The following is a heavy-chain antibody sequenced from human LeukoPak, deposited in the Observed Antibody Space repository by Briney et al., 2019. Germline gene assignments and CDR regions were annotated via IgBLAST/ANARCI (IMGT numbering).Heavy chain of an antibody. J-gene: IGHJ4*02. D-gene: IGHD1-26*01. V-gene: IGHV4-38-2*01. CDR3: ARHFVRSGSYWADY. CDR1: GYSISSGYY. CDR2: IYHSGST. Sequence: SETLSLTCAVSGYSISSGYYWGWIRQPPGKGLEWIGIIYHSGSTYYNPSLKSRVTISVDTSKNQFSLRVASVTAADTAVYYCARHFVRSGSYWADYWGQGTLVTVSS.